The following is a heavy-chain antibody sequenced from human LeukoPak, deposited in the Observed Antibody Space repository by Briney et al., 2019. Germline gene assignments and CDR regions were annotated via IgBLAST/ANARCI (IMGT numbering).Heavy chain of an antibody. J-gene: IGHJ4*02. CDR1: GGTFSSYA. D-gene: IGHD6-19*01. V-gene: IGHV1-24*01. Sequence: VASVKVSCKASGGTFSSYAISWVRQAPGQGLEWMGGFDPEDGETIYAQKFQGRVTMTEDTSTDTAYMELSSLRSEDTAVYYCATAPSIAVAVLFDYWGQGTLVTVSS. CDR3: ATAPSIAVAVLFDY. CDR2: FDPEDGET.